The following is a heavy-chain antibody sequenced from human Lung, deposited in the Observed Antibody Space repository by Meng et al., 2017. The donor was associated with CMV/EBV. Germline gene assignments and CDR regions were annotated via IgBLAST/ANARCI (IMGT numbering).Heavy chain of an antibody. CDR3: ARRYFDGSGYYLDY. D-gene: IGHD3-22*01. Sequence: GESLKISCKGSGYSFSNNWIGWVRQVPGKALEWMGVIYPGDSDTRYSPSFQGQVTISADKSINTAYLQWSSLEASDTAMYYCARRYFDGSGYYLDYWGKGTLVTVSS. J-gene: IGHJ4*02. CDR1: GYSFSNNW. CDR2: IYPGDSDT. V-gene: IGHV5-51*01.